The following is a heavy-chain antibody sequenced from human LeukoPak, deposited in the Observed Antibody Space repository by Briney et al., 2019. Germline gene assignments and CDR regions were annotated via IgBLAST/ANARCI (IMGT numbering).Heavy chain of an antibody. CDR3: ARRQWLGFDY. Sequence: PGGSLRLSCAASGFTFSSYAMHWVRQAPGKGLEWVAVISYDGSNKYYADSVKGRFTISRDNSKNTLYLQMNSLRAEDTAVYYCARRQWLGFDYWGQGTLVTVSS. D-gene: IGHD6-19*01. V-gene: IGHV3-30*14. J-gene: IGHJ4*02. CDR2: ISYDGSNK. CDR1: GFTFSSYA.